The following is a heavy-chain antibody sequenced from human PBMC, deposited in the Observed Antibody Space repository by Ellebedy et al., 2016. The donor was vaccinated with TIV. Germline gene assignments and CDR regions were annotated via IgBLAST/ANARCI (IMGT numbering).Heavy chain of an antibody. D-gene: IGHD6-19*01. Sequence: GGSLRLSXAASGFTFSSYGMHWVRQAPGKGLDWVAGISVDGRAVHYPDSVKGRFTISRDNAQNTVYLQMNSLRLEDTAVYYCVRGWYSSGHCDVFAMWGQGTIVTVSS. CDR1: GFTFSSYG. V-gene: IGHV3-30*03. J-gene: IGHJ3*02. CDR3: VRGWYSSGHCDVFAM. CDR2: ISVDGRAV.